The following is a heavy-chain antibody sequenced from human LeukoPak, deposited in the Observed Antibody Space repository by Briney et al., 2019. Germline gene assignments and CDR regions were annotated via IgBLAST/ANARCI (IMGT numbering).Heavy chain of an antibody. CDR3: ARASDPWLQLT. Sequence: GGSLRPSCAASGFTFSNYWMIWVRQAPGKGLEWVGNIKQDGSEKRYADSVRGRFSISRDNAQTSLYLQMNSLRAEDTAVYYCARASDPWLQLTWGQGTLVTVSS. CDR2: IKQDGSEK. J-gene: IGHJ5*02. D-gene: IGHD5-24*01. V-gene: IGHV3-7*05. CDR1: GFTFSNYW.